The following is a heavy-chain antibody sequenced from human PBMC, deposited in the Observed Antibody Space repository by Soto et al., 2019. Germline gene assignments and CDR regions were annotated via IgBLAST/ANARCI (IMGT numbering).Heavy chain of an antibody. CDR1: GYSFTSYW. V-gene: IGHV5-51*01. CDR2: IYPGDSDT. CDR3: ARDYSSSWYFRGFDY. Sequence: GESLKISCKGSGYSFTSYWIGWARQMPGKGLEWMGIIYPGDSDTRYSPSFQGQVTISADKSISTAYLQWSSLKASDTAMYYCARDYSSSWYFRGFDYWGQGTLVTVSS. D-gene: IGHD6-13*01. J-gene: IGHJ4*02.